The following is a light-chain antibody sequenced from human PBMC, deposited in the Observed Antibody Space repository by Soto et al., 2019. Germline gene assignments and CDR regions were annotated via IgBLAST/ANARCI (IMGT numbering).Light chain of an antibody. CDR3: QQYNNWPPWT. CDR1: QSVGSVY. V-gene: IGKV3-15*01. Sequence: EIVLTQSPGTLSLSPGERATLSCRAIQSVGSVYLAWYQQKPGQAPRLLIYGASTRATGIPARFSGSGSGTEFTLTISSLQSEDFAVYYCQQYNNWPPWTFGQGTKVDI. J-gene: IGKJ1*01. CDR2: GAS.